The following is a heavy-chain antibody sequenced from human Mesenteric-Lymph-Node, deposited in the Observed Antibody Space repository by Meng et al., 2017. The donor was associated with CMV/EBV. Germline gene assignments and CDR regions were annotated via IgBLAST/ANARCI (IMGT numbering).Heavy chain of an antibody. CDR2: IYYSGST. Sequence: SETLSHTCTVSGGSISSYYWSWIRQPPGKGLEWIGYIYYSGSTNYNPSLKSRVAISVDTSKNQFSLKLSSVTAADTAVYYCARDRGGVTHFDYWGQGTLVTVSS. CDR3: ARDRGGVTHFDY. CDR1: GGSISSYY. V-gene: IGHV4-59*01. J-gene: IGHJ4*02. D-gene: IGHD3-16*01.